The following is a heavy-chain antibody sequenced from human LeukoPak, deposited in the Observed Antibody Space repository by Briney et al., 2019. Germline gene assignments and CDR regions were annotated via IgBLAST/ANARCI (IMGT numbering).Heavy chain of an antibody. Sequence: PSETLSLTCTVSGGSISSYYWSWIRQPPGKGPEWIGYIYYSGSTNYNPSLKSRVTISVDSSKNQFSLKLISVTAADTAVYYCARNHYGDYENWFDPWGQGTLVTVSS. CDR2: IYYSGST. CDR3: ARNHYGDYENWFDP. D-gene: IGHD4-17*01. CDR1: GGSISSYY. V-gene: IGHV4-59*12. J-gene: IGHJ5*02.